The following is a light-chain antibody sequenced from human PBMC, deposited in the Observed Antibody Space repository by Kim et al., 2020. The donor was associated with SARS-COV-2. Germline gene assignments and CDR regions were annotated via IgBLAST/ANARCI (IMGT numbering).Light chain of an antibody. Sequence: DIQMTQSPSSLSASVGDRVIITCRASQSISNYLNWYQQKPGKAPKFLVYAASSLQSGVPSRFSGSGSGTDFTLTISSLEPEDLATYYCQQSYSTPLLTFGGGTKVDIK. CDR2: AAS. CDR3: QQSYSTPLLT. J-gene: IGKJ4*01. V-gene: IGKV1-39*01. CDR1: QSISNY.